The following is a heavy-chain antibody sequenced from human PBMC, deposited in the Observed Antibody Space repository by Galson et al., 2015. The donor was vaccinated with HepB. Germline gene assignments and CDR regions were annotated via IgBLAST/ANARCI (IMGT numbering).Heavy chain of an antibody. CDR2: IKQDGSEK. CDR1: GFTFSSYW. V-gene: IGHV3-7*03. CDR3: ARDEGLKQALWYFDY. D-gene: IGHD2-21*01. Sequence: SLRLSCAASGFTFSSYWMSWVRQAPGKGLEWVANIKQDGSEKYYVDYVKGRFTISRDNSKNSLYMQMNSLRAEDTAVYYCARDEGLKQALWYFDYWGQGTLVTVSS. J-gene: IGHJ4*02.